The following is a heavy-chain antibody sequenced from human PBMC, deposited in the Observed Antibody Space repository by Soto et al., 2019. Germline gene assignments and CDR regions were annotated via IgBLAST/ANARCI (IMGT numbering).Heavy chain of an antibody. Sequence: QLQLQESGSGLVKPSQTLSLTCAVSGGSISSGGYSWSWIRQPPGKGLEWIGYIYHSGSTYYNPSLKSRVTISVDRSKNQFSLKLSSVTAADTAVYYCAREVLMITFGGGNWFDPWGQGTLVTVSS. CDR3: AREVLMITFGGGNWFDP. CDR2: IYHSGST. CDR1: GGSISSGGYS. J-gene: IGHJ5*02. D-gene: IGHD3-16*01. V-gene: IGHV4-30-2*01.